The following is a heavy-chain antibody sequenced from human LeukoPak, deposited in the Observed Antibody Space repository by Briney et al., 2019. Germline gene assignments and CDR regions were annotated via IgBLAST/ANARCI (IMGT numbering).Heavy chain of an antibody. CDR2: IKQGGGEI. J-gene: IGHJ4*02. CDR3: ARGRWYLDN. CDR1: GFTFSRYW. V-gene: IGHV3-7*03. Sequence: GGSLRLSCVASGFTFSRYWMSWVRQVPRKGLEWVANIKQGGGEIYYVDSVKGRFTISRDNAKNSLYLHMNSLRAEDTAIYYCARGRWYLDNWGQGTLVTVSS. D-gene: IGHD1-14*01.